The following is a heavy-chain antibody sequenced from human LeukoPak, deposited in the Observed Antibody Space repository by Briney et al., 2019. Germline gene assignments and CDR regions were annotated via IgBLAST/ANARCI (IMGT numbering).Heavy chain of an antibody. D-gene: IGHD3-10*01. CDR1: GGSISSSSYY. CDR2: IYYSGST. Sequence: PSDTLSLTCTVSGGSISSSSYYWGWIRQPPGKGLEWIGSIYYSGSTYYNPSLKSRVTISVDTSENQFSLKLSSVTAADTAVYYCARVILWFGSYYFDYWGQGTLVTVSS. V-gene: IGHV4-39*07. CDR3: ARVILWFGSYYFDY. J-gene: IGHJ4*02.